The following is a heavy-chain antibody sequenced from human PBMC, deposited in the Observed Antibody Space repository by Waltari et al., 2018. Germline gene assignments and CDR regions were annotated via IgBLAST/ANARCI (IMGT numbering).Heavy chain of an antibody. D-gene: IGHD3-3*01. Sequence: QVQLVQSGAEVKKPGASVKVSCKASGYTFTSYGISWVRQAPVQGLEWMGWISAYNGNTNYAQTRQGRVNMNTDTSTSTAYMEVRSLRSDDTAVYYCARGVGVVTHYYYYYMDVWGKGTTVTISS. V-gene: IGHV1-18*01. CDR2: ISAYNGNT. J-gene: IGHJ6*03. CDR3: ARGVGVVTHYYYYYMDV. CDR1: GYTFTSYG.